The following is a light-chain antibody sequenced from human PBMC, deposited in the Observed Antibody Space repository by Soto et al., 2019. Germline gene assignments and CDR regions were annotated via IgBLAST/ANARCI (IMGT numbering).Light chain of an antibody. V-gene: IGKV3-11*01. CDR3: QHRIKWPPIFT. J-gene: IGKJ3*01. CDR2: ETS. CDR1: QSVSSY. Sequence: EIVLTQSPATLSLSPGERATLSCSASQSVSSYLAWYQQKPGQAPRLLIYETSNRATGIPARFSGSASGTDFTLTIGSLEPEDFAVYYCQHRIKWPPIFTFGPGTKLDIK.